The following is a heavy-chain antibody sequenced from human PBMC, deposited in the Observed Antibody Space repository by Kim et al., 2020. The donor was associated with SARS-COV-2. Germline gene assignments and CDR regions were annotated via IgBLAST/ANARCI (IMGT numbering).Heavy chain of an antibody. V-gene: IGHV3-30*18. CDR3: AKDRDYWGYFEN. J-gene: IGHJ4*02. D-gene: IGHD7-27*01. Sequence: GGSLRLSCIASGFTFKNYGMHWVRQAPGKGLEWVALISTDGTIDYYSDSVKGRFTISKDISKNTMYLQMNSLRVDDTAVYYCAKDRDYWGYFENWGQGTLVTVSS. CDR2: ISTDGTID. CDR1: GFTFKNYG.